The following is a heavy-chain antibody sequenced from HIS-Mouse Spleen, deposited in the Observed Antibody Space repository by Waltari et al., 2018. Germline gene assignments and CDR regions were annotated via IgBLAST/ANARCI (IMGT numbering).Heavy chain of an antibody. CDR2: ISYDGSNQ. V-gene: IGHV3-30*18. CDR3: AKDKHHAFDY. J-gene: IGHJ4*02. CDR1: GFTFSSYG. Sequence: QVQLVESGGGVVQPGRSLRLSCAASGFTFSSYGRHWVRQAPGKGLEWVAVISYDGSNQYYADSVKGRFTISRDNSKNTLYLQMNSLRAEDTAVYYCAKDKHHAFDYWGQGTLVTVSS.